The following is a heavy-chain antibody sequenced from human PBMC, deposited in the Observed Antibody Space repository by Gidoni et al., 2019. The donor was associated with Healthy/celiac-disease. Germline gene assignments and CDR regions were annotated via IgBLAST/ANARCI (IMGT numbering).Heavy chain of an antibody. J-gene: IGHJ5*02. Sequence: EVQLVESGGGLVKPGGSLRLSCADSGFTFSSYSMNWVRQAPGKGLEWVSSISSSSSYIYYADSVKGRFTISRDNAKNSLYLQMNSLRAEDTAVYYCARDLSIAAAGTFSWGQGTLVTVSS. D-gene: IGHD6-13*01. CDR3: ARDLSIAAAGTFS. V-gene: IGHV3-21*01. CDR2: ISSSSSYI. CDR1: GFTFSSYS.